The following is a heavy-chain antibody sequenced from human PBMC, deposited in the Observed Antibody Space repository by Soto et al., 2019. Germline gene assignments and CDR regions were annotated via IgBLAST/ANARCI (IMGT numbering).Heavy chain of an antibody. CDR1: GYTLTELS. V-gene: IGHV1-24*01. CDR2: FDPEDGET. CDR3: ARDRIVVVPAATNWFDP. J-gene: IGHJ5*02. Sequence: ASVKVSCKVSGYTLTELSTHWVRQAPGKGLEWMGGFDPEDGETIYAQKLQGRVTMTTDTSTSTAYMELRSLRSDDTAVYYCARDRIVVVPAATNWFDPWGQGTLVTVS. D-gene: IGHD2-2*01.